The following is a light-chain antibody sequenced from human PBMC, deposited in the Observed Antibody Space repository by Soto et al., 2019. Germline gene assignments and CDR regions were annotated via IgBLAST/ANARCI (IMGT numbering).Light chain of an antibody. Sequence: EVVLTQSPGTLSLSSGERATLSCRASQSVINSYLAWYQQKPGQAPRLLLYGAYNRATGIPDRFSGSGSGTDFTLTISRLEPEDFAVYYCQQYGSSPLTFGQGTKVEIK. J-gene: IGKJ1*01. CDR2: GAY. V-gene: IGKV3-20*01. CDR3: QQYGSSPLT. CDR1: QSVINSY.